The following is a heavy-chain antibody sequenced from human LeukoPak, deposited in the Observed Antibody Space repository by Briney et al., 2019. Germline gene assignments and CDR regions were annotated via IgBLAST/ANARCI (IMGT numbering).Heavy chain of an antibody. CDR1: GGSISSGRYY. CDR2: IYTSGSP. CDR3: ARGGETQDAFDI. Sequence: PSQTLSHTCTGSGGSISSGRYYGSWIRQPAGKEREQIGRIYTSGSPNHNPSLRSRVAISVDTSKDQFSLKLSSVTAADTAVYYCARGGETQDAFDIWGQGTMVTVSS. D-gene: IGHD3-16*01. V-gene: IGHV4-61*02. J-gene: IGHJ3*02.